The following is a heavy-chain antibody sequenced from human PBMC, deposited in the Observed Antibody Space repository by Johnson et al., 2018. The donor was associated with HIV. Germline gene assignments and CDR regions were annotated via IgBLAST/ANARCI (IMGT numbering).Heavy chain of an antibody. J-gene: IGHJ3*02. V-gene: IGHV3-11*04. Sequence: QVQLMESGGDLVKPGGSLRLSCAASGFIFSDYYMTWIRQAPGKGLESISYISSSGRTIYYADSVKGRFTMSRDNSKNSLYLQMNSLRAEDTAVYYCARVKRPSWELLPGDAFDIWGQGTMVTVSS. CDR2: ISSSGRTI. CDR3: ARVKRPSWELLPGDAFDI. CDR1: GFIFSDYY. D-gene: IGHD1-26*01.